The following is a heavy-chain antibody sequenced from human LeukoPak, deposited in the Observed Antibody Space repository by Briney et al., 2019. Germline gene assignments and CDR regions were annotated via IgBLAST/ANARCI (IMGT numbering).Heavy chain of an antibody. J-gene: IGHJ4*02. CDR1: GFTFSRYG. Sequence: GGSLRLSCEVSGFTFSRYGMHWVRQAPGKGLEWVAVVSFEGSNKYYADSVKGRFTISRDNSKNTLSLQMNSLRAEDTAVYYCARDSGDAYSSYRISTGPRATFDYWGQGTLVTVSS. V-gene: IGHV3-30*03. D-gene: IGHD1-26*01. CDR2: VSFEGSNK. CDR3: ARDSGDAYSSYRISTGPRATFDY.